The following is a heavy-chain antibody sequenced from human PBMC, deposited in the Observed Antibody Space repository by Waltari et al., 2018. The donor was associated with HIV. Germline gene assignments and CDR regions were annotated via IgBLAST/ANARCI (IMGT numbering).Heavy chain of an antibody. J-gene: IGHJ6*02. D-gene: IGHD3-16*01. CDR1: GDSIGSSY. CDR3: ARVGAASRNYFYYGVDV. V-gene: IGHV4-59*01. CDR2: VYYIGTT. Sequence: QVQLQGSGPGLVKPSETLSLTCPVPGDSIGSSYWSWIRQPPGKGLEWVGYVYYIGTTHYNPSLKSRVTISLDTSKKQFFLRLTSVTAADTAVYYCARVGAASRNYFYYGVDVWGQGSTVTVSS.